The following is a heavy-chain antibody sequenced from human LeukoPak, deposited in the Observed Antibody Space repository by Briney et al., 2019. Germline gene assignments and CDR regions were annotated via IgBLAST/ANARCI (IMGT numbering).Heavy chain of an antibody. CDR3: ARAHDYGDYGSAFDI. CDR2: INHSGST. CDR1: GGSFSGYY. D-gene: IGHD4-17*01. J-gene: IGHJ3*02. Sequence: PSETLSLTCAVYGGSFSGYYWSWIRRPPGKGLEWIGEINHSGSTNYNPSLKSRVTISVDTSKNQFSLKLSSVTAADTAVYYCARAHDYGDYGSAFDIWGQGTMVTVSS. V-gene: IGHV4-34*01.